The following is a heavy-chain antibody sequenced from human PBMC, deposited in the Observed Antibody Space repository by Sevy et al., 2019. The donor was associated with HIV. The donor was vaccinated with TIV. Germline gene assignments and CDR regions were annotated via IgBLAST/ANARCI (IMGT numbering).Heavy chain of an antibody. CDR1: GFTFSSYN. Sequence: GGSLRLSCVASGFTFSSYNFNWVRQAPGKGLELISFINSGSTIISHVDSVKGRFTISRDSVKKSVYLQMNSLRVEDTAVYYCARDGGYSDYGMDLWGQGTTVTVSS. V-gene: IGHV3-48*01. J-gene: IGHJ6*02. CDR2: INSGSTII. CDR3: ARDGGYSDYGMDL. D-gene: IGHD2-15*01.